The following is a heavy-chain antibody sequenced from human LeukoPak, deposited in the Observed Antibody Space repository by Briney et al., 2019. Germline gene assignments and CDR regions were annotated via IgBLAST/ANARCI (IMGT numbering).Heavy chain of an antibody. Sequence: SGTLSLICGVSGGSISSTNWWTWIRQPPGKGLEWIGEVHLDGRTNYNPSLESRLTMSVDLSENHISLKLTSVTAADTAVYYCAREGGLYRPLDYTGQGTLVTVSS. CDR1: GGSISSTNW. CDR3: AREGGLYRPLDY. V-gene: IGHV4-4*02. CDR2: VHLDGRT. J-gene: IGHJ4*02.